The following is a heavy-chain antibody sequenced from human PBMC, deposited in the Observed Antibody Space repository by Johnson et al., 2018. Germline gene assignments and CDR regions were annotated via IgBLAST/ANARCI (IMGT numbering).Heavy chain of an antibody. CDR2: INPSGGST. CDR3: ARDRYKVTPPPYYFGMDV. J-gene: IGHJ6*02. Sequence: QVQLVQSGAEVKKPGASVKVSCKASGYTFTSYYVHWVRQAPGQGLEGMGIINPSGGSTTYAQKFQGRVTVTRDTSTSTVYRELSSLRSGGTACYYSARDRYKVTPPPYYFGMDVWGQGTTVTVSS. V-gene: IGHV1-46*01. D-gene: IGHD1-1*01. CDR1: GYTFTSYY.